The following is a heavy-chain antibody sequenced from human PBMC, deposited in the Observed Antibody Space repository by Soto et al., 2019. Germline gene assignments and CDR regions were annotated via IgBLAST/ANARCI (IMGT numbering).Heavy chain of an antibody. CDR1: GGSISSSNW. V-gene: IGHV4-4*02. CDR3: ARVTKYSSSWYYFDY. Sequence: SETLSLTCAVSGGSISSSNWWSWVRQPPGKGLEGIGEIYHSGSTNYNPSLKSRVTISVDKSKNQFSLKLSSVTAADTAVYYCARVTKYSSSWYYFDYWGQGTLVTVSS. J-gene: IGHJ4*02. CDR2: IYHSGST. D-gene: IGHD6-13*01.